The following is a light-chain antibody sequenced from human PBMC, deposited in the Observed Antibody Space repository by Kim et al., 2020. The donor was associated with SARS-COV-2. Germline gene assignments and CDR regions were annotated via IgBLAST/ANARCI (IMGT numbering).Light chain of an antibody. CDR1: SSNIGKNY. CDR3: ATWDDSVNGPV. CDR2: RND. Sequence: GQSVTISCSGSSSNIGKNYVFWYQQFPGTAPKLLIYRNDQRPSGVPDRFSASKSGTSASLAISGLRSEDEAEYYCATWDDSVNGPVFGGGTQLTVL. V-gene: IGLV1-47*01. J-gene: IGLJ2*01.